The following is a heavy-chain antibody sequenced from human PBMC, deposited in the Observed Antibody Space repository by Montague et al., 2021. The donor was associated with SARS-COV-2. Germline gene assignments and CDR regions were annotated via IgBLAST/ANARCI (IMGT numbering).Heavy chain of an antibody. V-gene: IGHV3-33*06. CDR2: TWYDGSNK. D-gene: IGHD3-10*01. Sequence: SLRLSCAASGFSFSSYGMHWVRQAPGKGLEWVAATWYDGSNKYYADPVKGRFTISRDNSKNTLSLQMNSLRAEDTAVYYCAKDHQNYYGSGSYYNYYYNGMDVWGQGTTVTVSS. CDR3: AKDHQNYYGSGSYYNYYYNGMDV. J-gene: IGHJ6*02. CDR1: GFSFSSYG.